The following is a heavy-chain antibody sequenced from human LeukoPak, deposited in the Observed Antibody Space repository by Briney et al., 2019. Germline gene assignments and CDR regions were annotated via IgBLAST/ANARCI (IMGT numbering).Heavy chain of an antibody. CDR2: INHSGST. CDR1: GGSFSGYY. J-gene: IGHJ4*02. V-gene: IGHV4-34*01. Sequence: SETLSLTCAVYGGSFSGYYWSWIRQPPGKGLEWIGEINHSGSTNYNPSFKSRVTISVDTSKNQFSLKLSSVTAADTAVYYSARRGWLRSLDYWGQGTLVTVSS. CDR3: ARRGWLRSLDY. D-gene: IGHD5-12*01.